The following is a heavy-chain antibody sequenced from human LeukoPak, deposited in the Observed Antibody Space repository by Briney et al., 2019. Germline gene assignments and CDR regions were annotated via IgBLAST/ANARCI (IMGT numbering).Heavy chain of an antibody. CDR2: IYYSGST. V-gene: IGHV4-61*01. CDR3: ARGVAAAGPEFGY. J-gene: IGHJ4*02. Sequence: PSETLSLTCTVSGGSVSSGSYYWSWIRQPPGKGLEWIGYIYYSGSTNYNPSLKSRVTISVDTSKNQFSLKLSSVTAADTAVYYCARGVAAAGPEFGYWGQGTLVTVSS. D-gene: IGHD6-13*01. CDR1: GGSVSSGSYY.